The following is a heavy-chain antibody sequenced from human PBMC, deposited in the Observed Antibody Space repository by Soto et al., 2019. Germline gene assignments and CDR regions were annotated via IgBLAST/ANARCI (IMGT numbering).Heavy chain of an antibody. Sequence: SVKVSCKASGGTFSSYTISWVRQAPGQGLEWLGRIIPILGIANYAQKFQGRVTITADKSTSTAYMELSSLRSEDTAVYYCARAYCSGGSCYSTPLYYFDYWGQGTLVTVSS. D-gene: IGHD2-15*01. CDR1: GGTFSSYT. CDR3: ARAYCSGGSCYSTPLYYFDY. V-gene: IGHV1-69*02. CDR2: IIPILGIA. J-gene: IGHJ4*02.